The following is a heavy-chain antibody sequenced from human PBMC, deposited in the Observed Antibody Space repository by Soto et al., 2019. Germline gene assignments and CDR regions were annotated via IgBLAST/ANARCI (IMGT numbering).Heavy chain of an antibody. J-gene: IGHJ4*02. CDR3: VVRHTSVYYVY. V-gene: IGHV3-64*07. Sequence: EVQLVESGGGLVQPGGSLRLSCAVSGLTFSSYAMHWVRQTPGKRLEYVSSISSTGVDTYYAESVKGRFTISRDNSKNTLYLQMGSLRTEDMAVYYCVVRHTSVYYVYWGQGTLVTVSS. CDR2: ISSTGVDT. D-gene: IGHD3-22*01. CDR1: GLTFSSYA.